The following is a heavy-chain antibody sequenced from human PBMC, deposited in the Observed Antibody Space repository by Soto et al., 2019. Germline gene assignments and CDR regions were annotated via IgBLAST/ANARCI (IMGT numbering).Heavy chain of an antibody. CDR3: AKFFYDGDTFSFDS. CDR2: IDGGGGDA. CDR1: GFNFVDFA. J-gene: IGHJ4*02. V-gene: IGHV3-23*01. D-gene: IGHD4-17*01. Sequence: EVQLLQSGGGLVHPGGSLRLSCAASGFNFVDFAMSWVRQAPGKKGLEWVAAIDGGGGDARYADSVKGRFTISRDNSNNAVYLEMTTLRADDTAVYFCAKFFYDGDTFSFDSWGQGNLVTVS.